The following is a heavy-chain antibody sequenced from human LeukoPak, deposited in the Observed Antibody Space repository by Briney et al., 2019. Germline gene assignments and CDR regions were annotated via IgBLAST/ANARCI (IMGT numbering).Heavy chain of an antibody. CDR2: INRDGRDT. CDR1: GFTFSTYW. Sequence: GGSLRLSCAASGFTFSTYWMHWVRQAPGKGLVWVSHINRDGRDTIYADSVKGRFTISRDNSKNTLYLQMNSLRAEDTAVYYCAKQGGSGVVVPAANPWGQGTLVTVSS. CDR3: AKQGGSGVVVPAANP. V-gene: IGHV3-74*01. J-gene: IGHJ5*02. D-gene: IGHD2-2*01.